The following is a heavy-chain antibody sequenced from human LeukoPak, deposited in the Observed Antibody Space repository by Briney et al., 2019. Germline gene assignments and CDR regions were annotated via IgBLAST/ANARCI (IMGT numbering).Heavy chain of an antibody. CDR3: AKDLGGEGGSGFPGY. Sequence: GGSLRLSCAASGFTFGSYSMNWVRQAPGKGLEWDSAISGSGGDTYYAVSVKGRFTISRDNSKNTLYLQMNSLRAEDTAVYYCAKDLGGEGGSGFPGYWGQGTLVTVSS. CDR1: GFTFGSYS. CDR2: ISGSGGDT. D-gene: IGHD3-10*01. V-gene: IGHV3-23*01. J-gene: IGHJ4*02.